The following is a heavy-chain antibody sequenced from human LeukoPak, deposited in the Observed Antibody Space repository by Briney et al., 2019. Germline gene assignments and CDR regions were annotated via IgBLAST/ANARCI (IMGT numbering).Heavy chain of an antibody. CDR2: IYHSGST. V-gene: IGHV4-59*01. J-gene: IGHJ4*02. CDR1: GGSISSYY. Sequence: SETLSLTCTVSGGSISSYYWSWIRQPPGKGLEWLGYIYHSGSTNYNPSLKSRVTISVDTSKNQFSLKLSSVTAADTAVYYCARRSYSASYYLDYWAQGTLVTVSS. D-gene: IGHD1-26*01. CDR3: ARRSYSASYYLDY.